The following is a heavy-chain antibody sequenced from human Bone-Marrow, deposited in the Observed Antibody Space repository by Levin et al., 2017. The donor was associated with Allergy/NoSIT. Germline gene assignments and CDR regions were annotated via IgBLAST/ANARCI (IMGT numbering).Heavy chain of an antibody. V-gene: IGHV3-48*01. CDR3: AREGLFMVRVFDY. J-gene: IGHJ4*02. D-gene: IGHD3-10*01. CDR2: IGADNTTI. CDR1: GFTFSSYG. Sequence: GESLKISCDASGFTFSSYGIIWVRQAPGKGLEWVSYIGADNTTIYYADSVKGRFTISRDNVKKSLFLQMNSLRGEDTAVYYCAREGLFMVRVFDYWGRGTLVTVSS.